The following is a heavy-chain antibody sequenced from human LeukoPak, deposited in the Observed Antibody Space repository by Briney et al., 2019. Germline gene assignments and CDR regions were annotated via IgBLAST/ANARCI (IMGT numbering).Heavy chain of an antibody. CDR3: ARTEYTSGRNFDY. D-gene: IGHD6-19*01. V-gene: IGHV4-59*01. Sequence: PSETLSLTCTVSGGSISSYYWSWIRQPPGKGLEWIGYIYYSGSTNYNPSLKSRVTISVDTSKNQFSLKLSSVTAADTAVYYCARTEYTSGRNFDYWGQGILVAVSS. J-gene: IGHJ4*02. CDR2: IYYSGST. CDR1: GGSISSYY.